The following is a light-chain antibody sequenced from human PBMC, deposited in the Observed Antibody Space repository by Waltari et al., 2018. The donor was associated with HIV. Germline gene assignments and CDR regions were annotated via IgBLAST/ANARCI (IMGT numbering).Light chain of an antibody. J-gene: IGLJ3*02. CDR2: GVT. Sequence: QSALTQPASVSGSPGQSVTISCTGGNTDIGAFDLVSWYQQRSGEAPHLIICGVTSRPSGVSSRFSGLQSGHTASLTISGLHDGDEAYYVCSSYSTLKTILFGGGTKLTV. V-gene: IGLV2-14*03. CDR1: NTDIGAFDL. CDR3: SSYSTLKTIL.